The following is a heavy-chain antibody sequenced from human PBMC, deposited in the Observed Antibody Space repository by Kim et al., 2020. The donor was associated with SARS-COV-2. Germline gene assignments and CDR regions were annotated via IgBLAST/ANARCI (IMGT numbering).Heavy chain of an antibody. CDR1: GFPFSNYW. CDR3: VKGGQLY. CDR2: INQDGSQK. Sequence: GGSLRLSCAASGFPFSNYWLHWVRQAPGKGLEWVANINQDGSQKYYVASVKGRFTISRDNAKNSVYLQMNSLRAEDTAVYYCVKGGQLYWGQGTLVIDS. J-gene: IGHJ4*02. D-gene: IGHD6-13*01. V-gene: IGHV3-7*03.